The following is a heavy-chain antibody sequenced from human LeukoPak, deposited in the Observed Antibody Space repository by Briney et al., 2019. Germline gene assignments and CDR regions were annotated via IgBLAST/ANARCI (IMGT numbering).Heavy chain of an antibody. CDR3: ARGYGHYGNWLDF. D-gene: IGHD4-17*01. CDR2: ICRSSCI. J-gene: IGHJ5*01. CDR1: GGSFTSYNL. Sequence: SGTLCLSCAASGGSFTSYNLCSWVRQPRGRGLGGFWLICRSSCINYTESLKSRVTISIDTSKNQLSLQMSTVRAADTAVYYCARGYGHYGNWLDFGGRGT. V-gene: IGHV4-4*02.